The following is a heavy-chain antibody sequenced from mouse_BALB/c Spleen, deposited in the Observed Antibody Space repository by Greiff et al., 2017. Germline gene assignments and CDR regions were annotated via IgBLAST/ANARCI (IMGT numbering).Heavy chain of an antibody. D-gene: IGHD2-1*01. V-gene: IGHV1-9*01. CDR3: ARGYYGNYWYFDV. CDR2: ILPGSGST. Sequence: QVQLQQSGAELMKPGASVKISCKATGYTFSSYWIEWVKQRPGHGLEWIGEILPGSGSTNYNEKFKGKATFTADTSSNTAYMQLSSLTSEDSAVYYCARGYYGNYWYFDVWGAGTTVTVSS. CDR1: GYTFSSYW. J-gene: IGHJ1*01.